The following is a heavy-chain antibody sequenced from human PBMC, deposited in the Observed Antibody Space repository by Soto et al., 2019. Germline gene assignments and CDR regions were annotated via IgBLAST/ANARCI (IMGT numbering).Heavy chain of an antibody. CDR2: ISAYDGNT. CDR1: GYTFASYA. V-gene: IGHV1-18*01. CDR3: ARDPPPPDY. J-gene: IGHJ4*02. Sequence: QVQLVQSGAEVKKPGASVKVSCKASGYTFASYAISWMRQAPGQGLEWMGLISAYDGNTNYAQKLQGRVTKTTDTSTSPAYRELRSLRSDDTAVYYCARDPPPPDYWCQGTLVTVSS.